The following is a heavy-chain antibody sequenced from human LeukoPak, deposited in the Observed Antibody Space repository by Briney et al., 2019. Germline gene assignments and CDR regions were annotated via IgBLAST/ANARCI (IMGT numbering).Heavy chain of an antibody. CDR1: GYTFTGIY. J-gene: IGHJ5*02. Sequence: ASVKVSCKASGYTFTGIYIHWVRQAPRQGLEWMGWIDPHSGGTNYAQRFQGRLTMTRDTSISTAYMELSSLRSDETAVYYCTRDLLMYYDGSGEDTWGQGTVVTVSS. D-gene: IGHD3-10*01. V-gene: IGHV1-2*02. CDR3: TRDLLMYYDGSGEDT. CDR2: IDPHSGGT.